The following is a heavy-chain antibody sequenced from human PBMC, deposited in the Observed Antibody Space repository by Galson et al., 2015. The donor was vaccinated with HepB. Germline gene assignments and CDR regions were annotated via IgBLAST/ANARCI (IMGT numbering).Heavy chain of an antibody. D-gene: IGHD3-22*01. CDR3: ARRANYYDSSGRDP. Sequence: PALVKPTQTLTLTCTFSGFSLSTTGVGVGWIHQPPGKALEWLALIYWDDDKRYSPSLKSRLTITKDTSRNQVVLTMTNMDPVDTATYYCARRANYYDSSGRDPGGQGTLVTVSS. CDR1: GFSLSTTGVG. J-gene: IGHJ5*02. V-gene: IGHV2-5*02. CDR2: IYWDDDK.